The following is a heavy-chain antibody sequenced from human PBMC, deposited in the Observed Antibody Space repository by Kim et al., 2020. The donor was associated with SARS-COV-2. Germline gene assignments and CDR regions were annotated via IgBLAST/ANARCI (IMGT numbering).Heavy chain of an antibody. CDR3: ARGGDIVVVPAANGNDAFDI. D-gene: IGHD2-2*01. V-gene: IGHV3-30*04. CDR1: GFTFSSYA. CDR2: ISYDGSNK. Sequence: GGSLRLSCAASGFTFSSYAMHWVRQAPGKGLEWVAVISYDGSNKYYADSVKGRFTISRDNSKNTLYLQMNSLRAEDTAVYYCARGGDIVVVPAANGNDAFDIWGQGTMVTVSS. J-gene: IGHJ3*02.